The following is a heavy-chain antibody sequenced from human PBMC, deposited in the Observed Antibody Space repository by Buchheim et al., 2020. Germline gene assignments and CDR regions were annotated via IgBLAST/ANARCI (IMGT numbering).Heavy chain of an antibody. CDR3: ARGWGWYWTYYYYYGMDV. D-gene: IGHD6-19*01. CDR1: GVSVSYINYF. Sequence: QVQLQESGPGLVKPSQTLSLTCSVSGVSVSYINYFWSWIRQSPGKGLEWIGEINHSGSTHYNPSLKSRVTISVDTSKNQFSLKLSSVTAADTAVYYCARGWGWYWTYYYYYGMDVWGQGTT. CDR2: INHSGST. V-gene: IGHV4-30-4*01. J-gene: IGHJ6*02.